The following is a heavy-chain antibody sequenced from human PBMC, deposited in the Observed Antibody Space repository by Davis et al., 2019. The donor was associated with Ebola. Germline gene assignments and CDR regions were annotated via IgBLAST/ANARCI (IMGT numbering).Heavy chain of an antibody. CDR3: ARRRTNEPSSSWYSRGFLISDGVSGYFDY. V-gene: IGHV4-39*01. Sequence: MPSETLSLTCTVSGDSISSSDFYWAWIRQSPGTGLEWIGSVYYRGSTYYHPSLKSRVAISVDTSKNQFSLKLSSVTAADTAVYYCARRRTNEPSSSWYSRGFLISDGVSGYFDYWGQGTLVTVSS. CDR1: GDSISSSDFY. CDR2: VYYRGST. J-gene: IGHJ4*02. D-gene: IGHD6-13*01.